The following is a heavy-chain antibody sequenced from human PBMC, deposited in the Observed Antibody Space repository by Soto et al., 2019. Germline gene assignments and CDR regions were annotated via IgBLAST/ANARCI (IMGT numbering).Heavy chain of an antibody. Sequence: GGSLRLSCAASGFIFSSYAMHWVRQAPGKGLEWVAVTSFDGSYKYYADSVKGRFTISRDNSKNTLCLQMNSLRAEDTAVYYCAVAVAGPTAIGYWGQGTLVTVSS. J-gene: IGHJ4*02. CDR3: AVAVAGPTAIGY. D-gene: IGHD6-19*01. CDR1: GFIFSSYA. V-gene: IGHV3-30-3*01. CDR2: TSFDGSYK.